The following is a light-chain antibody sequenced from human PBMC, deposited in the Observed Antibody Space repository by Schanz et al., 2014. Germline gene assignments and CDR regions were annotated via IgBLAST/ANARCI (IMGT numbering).Light chain of an antibody. CDR2: TSD. CDR3: AAWDDSLNGWV. V-gene: IGLV1-44*01. Sequence: QSVLTQPPSASGTPGQRVTISCSGSSSNIGSNPVNWYQQLPRAAPTLLIYTSDQRPSGVPDRFSGSKSGTSASLAISGLQSEDEAAYYCAAWDDSLNGWVFGGGTKLTVL. J-gene: IGLJ3*02. CDR1: SSNIGSNP.